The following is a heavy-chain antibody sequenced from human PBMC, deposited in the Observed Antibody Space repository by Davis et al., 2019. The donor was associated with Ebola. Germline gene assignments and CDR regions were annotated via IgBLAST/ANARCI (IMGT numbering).Heavy chain of an antibody. CDR3: ARTTKTNIEDSGLGYNSFDS. CDR2: ISHHNGDT. CDR1: GGSFSDYF. J-gene: IGHJ5*01. V-gene: IGHV4-34*01. D-gene: IGHD4-17*01. Sequence: MPSETLSLTCAVYGGSFSDYFWSWIRQPPEKGLEWIGEISHHNGDTNYNPSLRSRVAISVDPSKNQFSLEVSSVTAAATATYYWARTTKTNIEDSGLGYNSFDSWGQGVLVSVSS.